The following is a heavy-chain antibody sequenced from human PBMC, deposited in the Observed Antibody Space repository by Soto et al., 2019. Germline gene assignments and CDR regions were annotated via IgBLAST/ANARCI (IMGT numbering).Heavy chain of an antibody. CDR3: ATGRLLRYFDWLSANWFDP. CDR2: FDPEDGET. CDR1: GYTLTELS. D-gene: IGHD3-9*01. V-gene: IGHV1-24*01. Sequence: ASVKVSCKVSGYTLTELSMHWVRQAPGKGLEWMGGFDPEDGETIYAQKFQGRVTMTEDTSTDTAYMELCSLRSEDTAVYYCATGRLLRYFDWLSANWFDPWGQGTRVTVAS. J-gene: IGHJ5*02.